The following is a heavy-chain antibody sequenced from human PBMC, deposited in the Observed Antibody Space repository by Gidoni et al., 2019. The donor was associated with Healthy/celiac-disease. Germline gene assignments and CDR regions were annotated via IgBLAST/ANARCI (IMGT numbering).Heavy chain of an antibody. D-gene: IGHD3-10*01. CDR2: INHSGST. CDR3: ARGNYYGYFDY. Sequence: QVQLQQWGAGLLKPSETLSLTCAVYGGSFSGYYWSWIRQPPGKGLEWIGEINHSGSTNYNPSLKSRVTISVDTSKNQFSLKLSSVTAADTAVYYCARGNYYGYFDYWGQGTLVTVSS. V-gene: IGHV4-34*01. CDR1: GGSFSGYY. J-gene: IGHJ4*02.